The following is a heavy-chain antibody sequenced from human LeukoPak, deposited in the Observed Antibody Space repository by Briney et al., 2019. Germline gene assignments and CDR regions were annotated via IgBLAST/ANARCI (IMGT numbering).Heavy chain of an antibody. Sequence: PSETLSLTCTVSGVSISSSGYYWCWIRQRPGKGLDWIVGIYYGGRTYYNPPLKSRVTISENTSNNQFSLNSSSVNAADTAVYYCPKHRIAINHYGHYDAFDIWGQGTMVTVSS. J-gene: IGHJ3*02. V-gene: IGHV4-39*01. CDR1: GVSISSSGYY. D-gene: IGHD3-10*01. CDR3: PKHRIAINHYGHYDAFDI. CDR2: IYYGGRT.